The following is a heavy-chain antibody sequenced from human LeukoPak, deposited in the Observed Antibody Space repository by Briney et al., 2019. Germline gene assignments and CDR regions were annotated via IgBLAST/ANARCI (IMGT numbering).Heavy chain of an antibody. J-gene: IGHJ4*02. CDR1: GYTFTDYY. Sequence: ASVKVSCKASGYTFTDYYINWVRQAPGQGLEWIGWINPNSGDTNYAQKFQGRVTMTRDTSISTAYMELSRLRSDDTAVYYCARDSEFMVRGGEFDYWGQGTLVTVSS. CDR3: ARDSEFMVRGGEFDY. CDR2: INPNSGDT. V-gene: IGHV1-2*02. D-gene: IGHD3-10*01.